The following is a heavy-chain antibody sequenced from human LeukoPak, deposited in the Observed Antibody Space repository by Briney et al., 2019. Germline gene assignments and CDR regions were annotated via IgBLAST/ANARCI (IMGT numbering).Heavy chain of an antibody. J-gene: IGHJ3*02. V-gene: IGHV1-69*05. D-gene: IGHD3-22*01. CDR2: IIPIFGTA. CDR1: GGTFSSYA. CDR3: ARATPYYYDSSGYYGGPYAFDI. Sequence: GASVKVSCKASGGTFSSYAISWVRQAPGQGLEWMGGIIPIFGTANYAQKFQGRVTITTDESTSTAYMELSSLRSEDTAVYYCARATPYYYDSSGYYGGPYAFDIWGQGTMVTVSS.